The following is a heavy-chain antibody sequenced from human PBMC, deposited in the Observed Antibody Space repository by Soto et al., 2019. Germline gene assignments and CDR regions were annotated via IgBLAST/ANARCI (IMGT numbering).Heavy chain of an antibody. Sequence: QVQLQESGPGLVEPSGTLSLTCAVSLVSISSGNWWSWVRQPPGRGLEYIGEISHSGTTNYNPSPASRATIPLVSSKNLFSPRLSSVTAADTAVYYCATKNVPTPGDYWGQGTLVIVSS. CDR2: ISHSGTT. J-gene: IGHJ4*02. CDR3: ATKNVPTPGDY. V-gene: IGHV4-4*02. CDR1: LVSISSGNW.